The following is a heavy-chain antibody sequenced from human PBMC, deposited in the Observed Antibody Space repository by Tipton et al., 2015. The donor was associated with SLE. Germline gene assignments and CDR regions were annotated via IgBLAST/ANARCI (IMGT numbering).Heavy chain of an antibody. Sequence: TLSLTCAVYGGSFSGYYWSWIRQPPGKGLEWIGYIYYSGSTYYNPSLKSRVTISVDTSKNQFSLKLSSVTAADTAVYYCARGSSGWYDAFDIWGQGTMVTVSS. J-gene: IGHJ3*02. CDR3: ARGSSGWYDAFDI. D-gene: IGHD6-19*01. CDR2: IYYSGST. CDR1: GGSFSGYY. V-gene: IGHV4-34*01.